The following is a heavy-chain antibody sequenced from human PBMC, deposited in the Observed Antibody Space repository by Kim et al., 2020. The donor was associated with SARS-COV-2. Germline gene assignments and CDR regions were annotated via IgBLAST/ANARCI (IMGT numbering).Heavy chain of an antibody. CDR1: GGSFSGYY. J-gene: IGHJ5*02. V-gene: IGHV4-34*01. Sequence: SETLSLTCAVYGGSFSGYYWSWIRQPPGKGLEWIGEINHSGSTNYNPSLKSRVTISVDTSKNQFSLKLSSVTAADTAVYYCARNFEVRGWYQSPPAGWFDPWGQGTLVTVSS. CDR3: ARNFEVRGWYQSPPAGWFDP. CDR2: INHSGST. D-gene: IGHD6-19*01.